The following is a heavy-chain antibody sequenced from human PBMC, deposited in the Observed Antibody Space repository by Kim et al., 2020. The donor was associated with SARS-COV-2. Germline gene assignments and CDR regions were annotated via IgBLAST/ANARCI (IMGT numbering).Heavy chain of an antibody. V-gene: IGHV3-33*01. D-gene: IGHD3-22*01. CDR2: IWYDGSNK. CDR1: GFTFSSYG. Sequence: GGSLRLSCAASGFTFSSYGMHWVRQAPGKGLEWVAVIWYDGSNKYYADSVKGRFTISRDNSKNTLYLQMNSLRAEDTAVYYCAREHYYDSSGYSPPYTVHNYYFDYWGQGTLVTVSS. CDR3: AREHYYDSSGYSPPYTVHNYYFDY. J-gene: IGHJ4*02.